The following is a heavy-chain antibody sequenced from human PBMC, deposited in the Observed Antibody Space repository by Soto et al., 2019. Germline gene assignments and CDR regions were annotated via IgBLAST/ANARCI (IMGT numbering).Heavy chain of an antibody. Sequence: SETLSLTCSVSGVSMPYGGYSWSWIRQSPEKGLEWLGYIGNLEMTYYNPSFKSRLSLSIDRTRNQFSLSLSFMTAADKAVYYCAGGGGYDSFDFWGQGIQVTVSS. J-gene: IGHJ4*02. D-gene: IGHD2-15*01. V-gene: IGHV4-30-2*06. CDR3: AGGGGYDSFDF. CDR2: IGNLEMT. CDR1: GVSMPYGGYS.